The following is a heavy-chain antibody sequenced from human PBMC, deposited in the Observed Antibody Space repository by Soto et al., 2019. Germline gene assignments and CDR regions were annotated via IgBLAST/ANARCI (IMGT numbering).Heavy chain of an antibody. Sequence: GGALRLSFAASGFTFSDYYMSWIRQAPGKGLEWVSYISSSGSTIYYADSVKGRFTISRDNAKNSLYLQMNSLRAEDTAVYYCARDRRGSSWYWGEPRAEYFQHWGEGTLVTVSS. CDR3: ARDRRGSSWYWGEPRAEYFQH. CDR2: ISSSGSTI. CDR1: GFTFSDYY. J-gene: IGHJ1*01. D-gene: IGHD6-13*01. V-gene: IGHV3-11*01.